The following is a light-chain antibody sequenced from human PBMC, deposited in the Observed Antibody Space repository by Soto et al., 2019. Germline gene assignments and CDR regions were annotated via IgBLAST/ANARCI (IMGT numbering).Light chain of an antibody. Sequence: QSVLTQSPSASVTPGQRVTISCSGSSSNIGSNNVHWYQQLPGTAPKLLIYNNYQRPSGVPDRFSGSKSGTSASLAIIGLQSEDEADYYCAAWDDSLSGWVFGGGTKLTVL. CDR3: AAWDDSLSGWV. CDR2: NNY. V-gene: IGLV1-44*01. J-gene: IGLJ3*02. CDR1: SSNIGSNN.